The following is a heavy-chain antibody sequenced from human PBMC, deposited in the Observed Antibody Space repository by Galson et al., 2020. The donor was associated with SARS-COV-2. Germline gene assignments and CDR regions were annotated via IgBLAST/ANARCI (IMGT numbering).Heavy chain of an antibody. D-gene: IGHD3-16*01. CDR2: MNPNSANT. J-gene: IGHJ4*02. CDR3: ARGLSRGEGGY. V-gene: IGHV1-8*02. CDR1: GYTFTSYD. Sequence: GESLKISCKASGYTFTSYDINWVRQATGQGLEWMGGMNPNSANTGYAQKFQGRVTMTRNTSISTAYMELSSLRSEDTAVYYCARGLSRGEGGYWGQGTLVTVSS.